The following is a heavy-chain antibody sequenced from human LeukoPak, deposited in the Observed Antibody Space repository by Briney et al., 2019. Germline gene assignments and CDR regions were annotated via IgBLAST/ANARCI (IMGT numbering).Heavy chain of an antibody. J-gene: IGHJ5*02. Sequence: SETLSLTCAVYGGSFSGYYWSWIRQPPGKGLEWIGEINHSGSTNYNPSLKSRVTISVDTSKNQFSLKLSSVTAADTAVYYCARGGGSYLVHWFDPWGQGTLVTVSS. CDR2: INHSGST. CDR1: GGSFSGYY. V-gene: IGHV4-34*01. CDR3: ARGGGSYLVHWFDP. D-gene: IGHD1-26*01.